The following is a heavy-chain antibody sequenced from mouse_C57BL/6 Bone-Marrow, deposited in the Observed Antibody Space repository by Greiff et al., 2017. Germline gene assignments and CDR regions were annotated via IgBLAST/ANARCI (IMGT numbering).Heavy chain of an antibody. CDR1: GYTFTDYY. Sequence: QVQLQQSGPELVKPGASVKISCKASGYTFTDYYINWVKQRPGQGLEWIGWIYPGSGNTKYNEKFKGKATLTVDTSSSTAYMQLSSLTSEDSAVYFCARLGYYGSRSYYAMDYWGQGTSVTVSS. CDR2: IYPGSGNT. V-gene: IGHV1-84*01. D-gene: IGHD1-1*01. J-gene: IGHJ4*01. CDR3: ARLGYYGSRSYYAMDY.